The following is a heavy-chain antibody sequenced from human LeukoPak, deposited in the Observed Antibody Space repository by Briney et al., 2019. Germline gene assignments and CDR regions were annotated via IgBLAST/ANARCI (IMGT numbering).Heavy chain of an antibody. D-gene: IGHD6-6*01. CDR3: AKTASRSPYGMDV. J-gene: IGHJ6*02. Sequence: PGGSLRLSCAASGFTFSSYGMHWVRQAPGKGLEWVAFIRYDGSNKYYADSVKGRFTISRDNSKNTLYLQMNSLRAEDTAVYYCAKTASRSPYGMDVWGQGTTVTVSS. CDR2: IRYDGSNK. CDR1: GFTFSSYG. V-gene: IGHV3-30*02.